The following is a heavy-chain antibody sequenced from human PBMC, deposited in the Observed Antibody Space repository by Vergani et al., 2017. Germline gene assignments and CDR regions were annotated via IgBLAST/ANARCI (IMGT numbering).Heavy chain of an antibody. D-gene: IGHD1-26*01. J-gene: IGHJ4*02. V-gene: IGHV3-43*01. CDR3: AKEGYSGSYLDY. CDR2: ISWDGGST. Sequence: EVQLVESGGVVVQPGGSLRLSCAASGFTFDDYTMHWVRQAPGKGLEWVSLISWDGGSTYYADSVKGRFTISRDNSKNSLYLQMNSLRIEDTALYYCAKEGYSGSYLDYWGQGTLVTVSS. CDR1: GFTFDDYT.